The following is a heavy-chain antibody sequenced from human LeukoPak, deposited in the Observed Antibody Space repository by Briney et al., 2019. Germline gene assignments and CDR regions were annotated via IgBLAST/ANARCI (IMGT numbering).Heavy chain of an antibody. CDR1: GGTFISYA. J-gene: IGHJ4*02. Sequence: GASVKVSCKASGGTFISYAISWVRQAPGQGLEWMGGIIPIFGTANYAQKFQGRVTITADESTSTAYMELSSLRSEDTAVYYCARAEGYCGGDCYSYWGQGTLVTVSS. CDR2: IIPIFGTA. D-gene: IGHD2-21*02. V-gene: IGHV1-69*13. CDR3: ARAEGYCGGDCYSY.